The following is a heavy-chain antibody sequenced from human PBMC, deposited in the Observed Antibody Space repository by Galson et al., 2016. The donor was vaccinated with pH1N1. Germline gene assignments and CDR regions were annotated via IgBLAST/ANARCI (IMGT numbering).Heavy chain of an antibody. D-gene: IGHD3-16*01. V-gene: IGHV1-69*13. Sequence: SVKVSCKASGGTFSHYVINWVRQAPGQGLEWMGGIIVVFGTVNYAEKFQGRVTIAADESTSTAYMELKNLRSEDTAVYFCAKDRVQRFWERSPYAYYRMDVWGQGTTVAVSS. CDR2: IIVVFGTV. J-gene: IGHJ6*02. CDR3: AKDRVQRFWERSPYAYYRMDV. CDR1: GGTFSHYV.